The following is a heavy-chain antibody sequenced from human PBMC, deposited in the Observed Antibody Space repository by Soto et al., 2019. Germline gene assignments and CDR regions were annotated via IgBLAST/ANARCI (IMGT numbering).Heavy chain of an antibody. CDR1: GFTFSSYA. D-gene: IGHD2-15*01. CDR2: INDGGGST. Sequence: EVQLLESGGGLVQPGGSLRLSCAASGFTFSSYAMSWVRQAPGKGLEWVSGINDGGGSTYYADSVKGRFTISRDNSNNTLHLQMNSLKAEDTALYYCAKVGGIVCWNWFDPWGQGTLVIVSS. V-gene: IGHV3-23*01. CDR3: AKVGGIVCWNWFDP. J-gene: IGHJ5*02.